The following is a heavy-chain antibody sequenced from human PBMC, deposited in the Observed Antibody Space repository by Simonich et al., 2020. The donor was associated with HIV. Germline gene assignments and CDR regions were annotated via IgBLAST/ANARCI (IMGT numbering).Heavy chain of an antibody. J-gene: IGHJ5*02. D-gene: IGHD6-13*01. CDR1: GESFSGYY. Sequence: QEQLRQWGAGLLKPSETLSLTCAVYGESFSGYYWTWIRQPPGKGLEWIGEIIHSGSNNYNPSLKSRVTISVDSSKKQFSLKLRSVTAADTAVYYCARVQQQTRKSNWFDPWGQGTLVTVSS. V-gene: IGHV4-34*12. CDR2: IIHSGSN. CDR3: ARVQQQTRKSNWFDP.